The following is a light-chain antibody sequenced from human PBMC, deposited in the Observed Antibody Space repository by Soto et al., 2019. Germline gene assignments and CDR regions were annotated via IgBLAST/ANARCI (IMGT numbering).Light chain of an antibody. CDR1: SSDVGGYKY. V-gene: IGLV2-14*01. J-gene: IGLJ2*01. CDR2: EVS. CDR3: SSYTSSTTLVV. Sequence: SALTQPASVSGSPGQSITISCTGTSSDVGGYKYVSWYQQQPGKAHKLMIYEVSNRPSGVSNRFSGSKSDNTASLTISGLQAEDEADYYCSSYTSSTTLVVFGGVTKLTV.